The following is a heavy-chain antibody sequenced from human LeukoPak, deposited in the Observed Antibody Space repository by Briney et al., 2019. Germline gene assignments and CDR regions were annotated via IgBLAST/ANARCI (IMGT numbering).Heavy chain of an antibody. CDR3: AKYMSSGS. D-gene: IGHD6-19*01. J-gene: IGHJ5*02. V-gene: IGHV3-23*01. CDR2: VSGSGDST. CDR1: GFTFSNFA. Sequence: PGGSLRLSCAASGFTFSNFAISWVGQAPGKGLEWVSGVSGSGDSTYYADSVKGRFTISRDNSNNTLFLLMNSLRAEDTAVYYRAKYMSSGSWGQGTLVTVSS.